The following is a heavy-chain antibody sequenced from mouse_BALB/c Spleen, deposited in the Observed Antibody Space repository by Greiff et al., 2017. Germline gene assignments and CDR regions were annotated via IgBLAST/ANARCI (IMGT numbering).Heavy chain of an antibody. CDR2: IDPANGNT. V-gene: IGHV14-3*02. J-gene: IGHJ3*01. CDR3: ARELYGNYESFAY. CDR1: GFNIKDTY. D-gene: IGHD2-1*01. Sequence: EVQVVESGAELVKPGASVKLSCTASGFNIKDTYMHWVKQRPEQGLEWIGRIDPANGNTKYDPKFQGKATITADTSSNTAYLQLSSLTSEDTAVYYCARELYGNYESFAYWGQGTLVTVSA.